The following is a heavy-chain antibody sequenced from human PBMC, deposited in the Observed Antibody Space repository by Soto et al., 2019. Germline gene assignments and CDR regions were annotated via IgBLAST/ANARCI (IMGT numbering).Heavy chain of an antibody. D-gene: IGHD1-1*01. CDR3: AKDSNDYYYYYMDV. J-gene: IGHJ6*03. V-gene: IGHV3-9*01. Sequence: GGSLRLSCAASGFTFDDYAMHWVRQAPGKGLEWVSGISWNSGSIGYADSVKGRFTISRDNAKNSLYLQMNSLRAEDTALYYCAKDSNDYYYYYMDVWGKGTTVTVSS. CDR1: GFTFDDYA. CDR2: ISWNSGSI.